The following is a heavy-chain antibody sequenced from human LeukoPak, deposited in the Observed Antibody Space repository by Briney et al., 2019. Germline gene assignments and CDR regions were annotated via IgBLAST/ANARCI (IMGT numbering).Heavy chain of an antibody. V-gene: IGHV3-21*01. CDR1: GFTFSSHW. J-gene: IGHJ3*02. CDR2: ISSSSSYI. CDR3: AKGSSGWFIGAFDI. D-gene: IGHD6-19*01. Sequence: GGSLRLSCAASGFTFSSHWMSWVRQAPGKGLEWVSSISSSSSYIYYADSVKGRFTISRDNAKNSLYLQMSSLRAEDTAVYYCAKGSSGWFIGAFDIWGQGTMVTVSS.